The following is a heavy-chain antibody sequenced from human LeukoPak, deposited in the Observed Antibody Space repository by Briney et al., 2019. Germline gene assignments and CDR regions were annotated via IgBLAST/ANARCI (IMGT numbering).Heavy chain of an antibody. D-gene: IGHD1-1*01. CDR1: GASISSYY. V-gene: IGHV4-59*01. CDR3: AREPGHSGWFES. CDR2: ISYSGNT. J-gene: IGHJ5*01. Sequence: SETLSLTCTVSGASISSYYWSWIRQPLGKGLEWIGYISYSGNTEYNPSLKSRVTMSVDTSKNQFSLKLSSVTAADAALYYCAREPGHSGWFESWGQGTLVTVSS.